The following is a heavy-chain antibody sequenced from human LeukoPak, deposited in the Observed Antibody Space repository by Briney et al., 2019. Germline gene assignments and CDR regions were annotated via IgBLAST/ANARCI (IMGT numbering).Heavy chain of an antibody. V-gene: IGHV3-30*18. CDR3: AKDRGGGSIVGATHFDY. J-gene: IGHJ4*02. D-gene: IGHD1-26*01. CDR1: GFTFSSYG. CDR2: ISYDGSNK. Sequence: PGGSLRLSCAASGFTFSSYGMHWVRQAPGKGLKWVAVISYDGSNKYYADSVKGRFTISRDNSKNTLYLQMNSLRAEDTAVYYCAKDRGGGSIVGATHFDYWGQGTLVTVSS.